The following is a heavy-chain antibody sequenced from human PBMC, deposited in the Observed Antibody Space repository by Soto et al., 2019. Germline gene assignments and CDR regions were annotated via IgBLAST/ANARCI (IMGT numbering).Heavy chain of an antibody. CDR2: IIPIFGTA. J-gene: IGHJ4*02. CDR1: GGTFSSYA. Sequence: PVKVSCKASGGTFSSYAISWVRQAPGQGLEWMGGIIPIFGTANYAQKFQGRVTITADKSTSTAYMELSSLRSEDTAVYYCARSAYGSGRVLDYWGQGTLVTVSS. V-gene: IGHV1-69*06. CDR3: ARSAYGSGRVLDY. D-gene: IGHD3-10*01.